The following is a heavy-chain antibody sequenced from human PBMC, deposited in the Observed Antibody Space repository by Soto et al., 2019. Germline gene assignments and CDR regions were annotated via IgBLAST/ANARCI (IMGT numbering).Heavy chain of an antibody. Sequence: GGSLRLSCAASGFTFSSYAMSWVRQAPGKGLEWVSGISGSGDSTYYADSVKGRFTVSRDNSKNTLYLQMNSLRAEDTAVFYCAKERSSGWSFDYWGQGTQVTVSS. CDR3: AKERSSGWSFDY. D-gene: IGHD6-19*01. J-gene: IGHJ4*02. CDR2: ISGSGDST. V-gene: IGHV3-23*01. CDR1: GFTFSSYA.